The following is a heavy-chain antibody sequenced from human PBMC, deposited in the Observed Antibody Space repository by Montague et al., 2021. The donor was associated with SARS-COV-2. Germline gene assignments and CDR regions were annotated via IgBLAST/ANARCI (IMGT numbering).Heavy chain of an antibody. V-gene: IGHV3-66*02. CDR2: LYSGGST. D-gene: IGHD3-10*01. J-gene: IGHJ6*02. CDR3: ARDQRRYGSGSYHGPHYYYYGMDV. Sequence: SLRLSCAASGFTVSSNYMSWVRQAPGKGLEWVSVLYSGGSTYYAXXVKGRFTISRDNSKNTLYLQMNSLRAEDTAVYYCARDQRRYGSGSYHGPHYYYYGMDVWGQGTTVTVSS. CDR1: GFTVSSNY.